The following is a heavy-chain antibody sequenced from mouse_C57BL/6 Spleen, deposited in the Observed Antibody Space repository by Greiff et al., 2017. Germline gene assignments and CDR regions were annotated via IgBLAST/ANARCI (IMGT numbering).Heavy chain of an antibody. D-gene: IGHD1-1*01. CDR2: IHPNCGST. V-gene: IGHV1-64*01. Sequence: QVQLQQPGAELVKPGASVKLSCKASGYTFTSYWVHWVKQRPGQGLEWIGMIHPNCGSTNYKEKFKSKATLTVEKSSSTAYMQLSSLTSEDSAVYYCAYYYGSSWAMDYWGQGTSVTVSS. CDR3: AYYYGSSWAMDY. J-gene: IGHJ4*01. CDR1: GYTFTSYW.